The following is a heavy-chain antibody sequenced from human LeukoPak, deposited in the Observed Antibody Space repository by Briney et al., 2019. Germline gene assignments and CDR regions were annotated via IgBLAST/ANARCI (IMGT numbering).Heavy chain of an antibody. CDR2: IYYSGST. D-gene: IGHD5-18*01. CDR3: ARDLLVTGYFDY. V-gene: IGHV4-59*01. J-gene: IGHJ4*02. CDR1: GGSISSYY. Sequence: SETLSLTCTVSGGSISSYYWSWIRQPPGKGLEWIGYIYYSGSTNYHPSLKSRVTISVDTSKNQFSLKLSSVTAADTAVYYCARDLLVTGYFDYWGQGTLVTVSS.